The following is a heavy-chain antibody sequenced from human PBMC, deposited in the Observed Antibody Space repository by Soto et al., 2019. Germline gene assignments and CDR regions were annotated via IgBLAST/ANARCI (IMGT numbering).Heavy chain of an antibody. CDR2: MNPNSGNT. CDR3: ASASHRYSSGWYRFSYYYYMDV. CDR1: GYTFTSYD. D-gene: IGHD6-19*01. V-gene: IGHV1-8*01. J-gene: IGHJ6*03. Sequence: GASMKVSCKASGYTFTSYDINWGRQAPGQRLERMGWMNPNSGNTGYAQKFQGRVTMTRNTSISTAYMELSSLRSEDTAVYYCASASHRYSSGWYRFSYYYYMDVWGKGTTVTVSS.